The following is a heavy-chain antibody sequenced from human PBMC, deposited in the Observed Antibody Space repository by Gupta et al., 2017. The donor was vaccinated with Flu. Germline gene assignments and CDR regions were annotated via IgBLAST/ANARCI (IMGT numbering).Heavy chain of an antibody. CDR2: ISYDGSNK. D-gene: IGHD6-19*01. CDR1: SNYG. CDR3: AKDRYSSGWYGGDN. V-gene: IGHV3-30*18. J-gene: IGHJ4*02. Sequence: SNYGMHWVRQAPGKGLEWVAVISYDGSNKFYGDSVKGRFTISRDNSKNTLYLQMNSLRAEDTAVYYCAKDRYSSGWYGGDNWGQGTLVTVSS.